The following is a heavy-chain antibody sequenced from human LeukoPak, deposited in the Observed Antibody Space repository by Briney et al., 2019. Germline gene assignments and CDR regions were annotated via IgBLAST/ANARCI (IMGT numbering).Heavy chain of an antibody. CDR1: GYTFTSFD. CDR2: MNPNNGNT. D-gene: IGHD6-13*01. CDR3: ARPTSRPSNYYHTDV. V-gene: IGHV1-8*01. Sequence: ASVKVSCKASGYTFTSFDINWVRQATGEGLEWMGWMNPNNGNTGYAQKFQGRVTITRDTAISTAYMELSSLTYEDTAVYYCARPTSRPSNYYHTDVWGKGTTVTVSS. J-gene: IGHJ6*03.